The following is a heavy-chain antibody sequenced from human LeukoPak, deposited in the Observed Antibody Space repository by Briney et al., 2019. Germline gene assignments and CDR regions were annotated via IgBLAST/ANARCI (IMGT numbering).Heavy chain of an antibody. D-gene: IGHD3-16*01. CDR2: INPNSGDT. CDR3: ARRFYYAMGV. J-gene: IGHJ6*02. CDR1: GYSFTGYF. Sequence: ASVKVSCKASGYSFTGYFMQWVRQAPGQGLEWMGWINPNSGDTNYAQKFQGRVTMTRDTSISTAYMELSRLRSDDAAVYHCARRFYYAMGVWGQGTTVTVSS. V-gene: IGHV1-2*02.